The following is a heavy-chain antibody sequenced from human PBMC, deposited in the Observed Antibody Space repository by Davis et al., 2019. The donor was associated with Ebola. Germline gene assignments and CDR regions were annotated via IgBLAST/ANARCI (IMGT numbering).Heavy chain of an antibody. D-gene: IGHD6-6*01. Sequence: GESLKISCAASGFTFSSYAMSWVRQAPGKGLEWVAVISSDGSNKYYADSVKGRFTISRDNSKNTLYLQLNSLRAEDKAVYYCARALTPPRYSSSPYYYYYYGMDVWGQGTTVTVSS. CDR3: ARALTPPRYSSSPYYYYYYGMDV. CDR1: GFTFSSYA. CDR2: ISSDGSNK. J-gene: IGHJ6*02. V-gene: IGHV3-30-3*01.